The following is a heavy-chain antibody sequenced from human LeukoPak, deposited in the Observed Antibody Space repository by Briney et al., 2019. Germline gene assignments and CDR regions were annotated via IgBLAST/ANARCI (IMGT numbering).Heavy chain of an antibody. CDR2: IYYSGIT. Sequence: SETLSLTCTVSGGSISSGGYYWSWIRQHPGKGLEWIGYIYYSGITYYNPSLKSRVTISVDMSTNQLSLKLSSVTAADTALYYCARTRGGGQGYFDYWGQGTLVTVSS. CDR3: ARTRGGGQGYFDY. D-gene: IGHD3-10*01. CDR1: GGSISSGGYY. J-gene: IGHJ4*02. V-gene: IGHV4-31*03.